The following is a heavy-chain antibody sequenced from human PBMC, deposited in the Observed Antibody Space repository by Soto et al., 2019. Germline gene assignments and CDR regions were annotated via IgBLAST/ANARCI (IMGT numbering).Heavy chain of an antibody. CDR2: IDVGGGGR. J-gene: IGHJ4*02. V-gene: IGHV3-23*01. D-gene: IGHD6-6*01. CDR1: GFTLSSCV. CDR3: AKGPEQLVHGVFDY. Sequence: GGSLRLSCAASGFTLSSCVMSWVRQAPGKGLEWVSGIDVGGGGRYYADSVKGRFTISRDNSKNTLYLQMNSLGADDTAVYYCAKGPEQLVHGVFDYWGQGTLVTVSS.